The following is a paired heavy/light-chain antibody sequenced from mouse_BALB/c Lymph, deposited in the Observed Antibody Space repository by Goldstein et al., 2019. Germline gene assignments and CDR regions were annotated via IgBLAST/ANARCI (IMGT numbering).Light chain of an antibody. J-gene: IGKJ2*01. V-gene: IGKV17-127*01. CDR3: LQSDNMPYT. Sequence: ETTVTQSPASLSVATGEKVTIRCITSTDIDDDMNWYQQKPGEPPKLLISEGNTLRPGVPSRFSSSGYGTDFVFTIENTLSEDVADYYCLQSDNMPYTFGGGTKLEIK. CDR1: TDIDDD. CDR2: EGN.
Heavy chain of an antibody. J-gene: IGHJ4*01. V-gene: IGHV1S81*02. D-gene: IGHD1-2*01. CDR2: INPSNGRT. Sequence: QVQLQQPGAELVKPGASVKLSCKASGYTFTSYWMHWVKQRPGQGLEWIGEINPSNGRTNYNEKFKSKATLTVDKSSSTAYMQLSSLTSEDSAVYYCARGGITTANAMDYWGQGTSVTVSS. CDR1: GYTFTSYW. CDR3: ARGGITTANAMDY.